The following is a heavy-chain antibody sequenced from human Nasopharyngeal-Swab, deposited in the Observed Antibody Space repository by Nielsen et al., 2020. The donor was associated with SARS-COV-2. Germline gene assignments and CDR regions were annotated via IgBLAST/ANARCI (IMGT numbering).Heavy chain of an antibody. V-gene: IGHV3-30*03. Sequence: SCKASGFTFSSYEMHWVRQAPGKGLEWVAVISYDGSNKYYADSVKGRFTISRDNSKNTVYLQMNSLRAEDTAVYYCASLLWFGEQTFDIWGQGTMVTVSS. CDR1: GFTFSSYE. CDR3: ASLLWFGEQTFDI. D-gene: IGHD3-10*01. J-gene: IGHJ3*02. CDR2: ISYDGSNK.